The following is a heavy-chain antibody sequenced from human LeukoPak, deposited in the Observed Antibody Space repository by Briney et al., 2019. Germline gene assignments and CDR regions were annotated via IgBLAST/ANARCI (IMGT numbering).Heavy chain of an antibody. J-gene: IGHJ3*02. CDR1: GDSLTSSSHY. CDR3: VADMTASAAFDI. V-gene: IGHV4-39*01. D-gene: IGHD2-21*02. CDR2: LHHTGRN. Sequence: PSETLSITCTVSGDSLTSSSHYWGWIRQPPGKRLQWVASLHHTGRNYSNATLKSRVSISMDTAKSQFSLKVNSVTAADSGVYYCVADMTASAAFDIWGQETMVAVSS.